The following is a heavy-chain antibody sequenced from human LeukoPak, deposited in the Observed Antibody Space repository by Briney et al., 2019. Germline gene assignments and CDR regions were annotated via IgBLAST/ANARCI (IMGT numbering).Heavy chain of an antibody. CDR3: VSRYCSSTSCYAFDI. V-gene: IGHV3-21*01. J-gene: IGHJ3*02. CDR1: GFTFSSYS. D-gene: IGHD2-2*01. CDR2: ISNNNAYM. Sequence: GGSLRLSWAASGFTFSSYSMNWVRQAPGKGLEWVSSISNNNAYMYYADSVKGRFTISRDNAKNSLYLEMNSLRAEDTAVYYCVSRYCSSTSCYAFDIWGQGTLVTVSS.